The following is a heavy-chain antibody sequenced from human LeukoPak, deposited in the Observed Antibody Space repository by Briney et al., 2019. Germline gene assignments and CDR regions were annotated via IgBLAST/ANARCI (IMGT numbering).Heavy chain of an antibody. V-gene: IGHV4-39*01. Sequence: SETLSLTCTVSGGSISSSSYYWGWIRQPPGKGLDWIGSIYYSGSTYYNPSLKSRVTISVDTSKNQFSLKLSSVTAADTAVYYCARHSAQIAVAGPYFDYWGQGTLVTVSS. CDR3: ARHSAQIAVAGPYFDY. J-gene: IGHJ4*02. CDR1: GGSISSSSYY. CDR2: IYYSGST. D-gene: IGHD6-19*01.